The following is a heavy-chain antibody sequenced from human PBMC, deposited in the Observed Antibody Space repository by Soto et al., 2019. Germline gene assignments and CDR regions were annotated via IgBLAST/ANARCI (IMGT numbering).Heavy chain of an antibody. Sequence: EVQLVESGGGLVQPGGSLRLSCAASGFTFSSYWMHWVRQVPGKWLLWVSRIDEYGSTINYADSVRGRFTISRDNARNTLYLEMNSLRAEDTALYYCTRDIGGKGAYWGPGTMVTVSS. D-gene: IGHD3-10*01. CDR3: TRDIGGKGAY. V-gene: IGHV3-74*01. CDR2: IDEYGSTI. CDR1: GFTFSSYW. J-gene: IGHJ4*02.